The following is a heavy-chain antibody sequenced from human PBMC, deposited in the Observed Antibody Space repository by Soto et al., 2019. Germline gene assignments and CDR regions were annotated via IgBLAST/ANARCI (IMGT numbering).Heavy chain of an antibody. D-gene: IGHD3-22*01. J-gene: IGHJ4*02. Sequence: PXETLSLTCTVSGDSMSTFYWGWMRQSPGKELEWIGYVYYTGSTNYNPSLKSRVTISVDRSKNQFSLKLTSANAADTAVYYCARGRTVRNYADDSSDYFYFFDYWGQGNQVTVSS. CDR3: ARGRTVRNYADDSSDYFYFFDY. CDR2: VYYTGST. CDR1: GDSMSTFY. V-gene: IGHV4-59*01.